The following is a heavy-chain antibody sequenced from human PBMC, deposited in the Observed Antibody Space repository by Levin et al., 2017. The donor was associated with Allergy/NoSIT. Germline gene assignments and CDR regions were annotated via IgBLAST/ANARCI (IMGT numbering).Heavy chain of an antibody. V-gene: IGHV3-48*03. CDR2: ISSTGSTI. Sequence: QAGGSLRLSCAASGFTFSSYEMNWVRRAPGKGLEWVSYISSTGSTIYSADSVKGRFTISRDNAKNSLYLHMNSLRAEDTAVYYCARQLGNFWSGYNYFDYWGPGTLVTVSS. J-gene: IGHJ4*02. D-gene: IGHD3-3*01. CDR1: GFTFSSYE. CDR3: ARQLGNFWSGYNYFDY.